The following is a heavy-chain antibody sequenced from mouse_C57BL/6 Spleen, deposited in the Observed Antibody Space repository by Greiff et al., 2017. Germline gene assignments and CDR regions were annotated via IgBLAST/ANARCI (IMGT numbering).Heavy chain of an antibody. CDR2: IHPSDSDA. Sequence: QVQLKQPGAELVKPGASVKVSCKASGYTFTSYWMHWVKQRPGQGLEWIGRIHPSDSDANYNQKFKGKATLTVDKSSSTAYMQLSSLTSEDSAVYYCAIKSDPVYYFDYWGQGTTLTVSS. V-gene: IGHV1-74*01. D-gene: IGHD6-2*01. J-gene: IGHJ2*01. CDR1: GYTFTSYW. CDR3: AIKSDPVYYFDY.